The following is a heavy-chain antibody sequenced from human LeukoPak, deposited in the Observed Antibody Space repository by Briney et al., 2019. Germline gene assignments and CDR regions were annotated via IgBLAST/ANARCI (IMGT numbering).Heavy chain of an antibody. D-gene: IGHD5-24*01. J-gene: IGHJ6*03. CDR3: ARDSNGYNPSGYYYYYYMDV. V-gene: IGHV3-48*01. CDR2: ISSSSSTI. CDR1: GFTFSSYS. Sequence: QPGGSLRLSCAASGFTFSSYSMNWVRQAPGKGLEWVSYISSSSSTIYYADSVKGRFTISRDNAKNSLYLQMNSLRAEDTAVYYCARDSNGYNPSGYYYYYYMDVWGKGTTVTVSS.